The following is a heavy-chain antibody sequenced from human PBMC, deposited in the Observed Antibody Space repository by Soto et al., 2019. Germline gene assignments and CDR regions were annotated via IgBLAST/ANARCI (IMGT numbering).Heavy chain of an antibody. CDR1: GYTFTTYA. J-gene: IGHJ5*02. V-gene: IGHV1-3*01. CDR2: INAGNGNA. CDR3: AREYCRSTSCRTNWFDP. Sequence: ASVKVSCKASGYTFTTYAMHWVRQAPGQRLEWMGWINAGNGNAKYSQKFQGRVTISRDTSASTTYMELSSLRSEDTAVYYCAREYCRSTSCRTNWFDPWGQGTLVTVSS. D-gene: IGHD2-2*01.